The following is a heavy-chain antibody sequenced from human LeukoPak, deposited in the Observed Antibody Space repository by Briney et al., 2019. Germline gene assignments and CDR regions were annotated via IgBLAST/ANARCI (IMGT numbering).Heavy chain of an antibody. CDR3: ARHGNAGRNYGMDV. V-gene: IGHV3-74*01. CDR1: GFTFSSYW. Sequence: GGSLRLSCAASGFTFSSYWMHWVRQAPGKGLVWVSRINSDGSSTNYADSVKGRFTISRDNAKNTLYLQMNSLRAEDTAVYYCARHGNAGRNYGMDVCGQGTTVTVSS. D-gene: IGHD2-15*01. J-gene: IGHJ6*02. CDR2: INSDGSST.